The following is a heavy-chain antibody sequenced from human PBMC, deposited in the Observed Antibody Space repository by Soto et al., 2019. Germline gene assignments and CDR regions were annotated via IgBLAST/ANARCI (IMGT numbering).Heavy chain of an antibody. CDR2: ISGSSGST. CDR3: ARGKATGLVDY. D-gene: IGHD1-26*01. Sequence: GGSLRLSCGASGFTFSVYAMTWVRQAPGKGLEWVSTISGSSGSTYFADSVKGRFTMSRDNSKNTLYLQMNSLRAEDTAVYYCARGKATGLVDYWGQGTLVTVSS. CDR1: GFTFSVYA. J-gene: IGHJ4*02. V-gene: IGHV3-23*01.